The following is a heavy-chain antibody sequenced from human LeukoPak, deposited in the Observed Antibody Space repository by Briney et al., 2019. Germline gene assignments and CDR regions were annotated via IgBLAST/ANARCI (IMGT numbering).Heavy chain of an antibody. Sequence: ASVKVSCKASGCTFTGYYMHWVRQAPGQGLEWMGRINPNSGGTNYAQKFQGRVTMTRDTSISTAYMELSRLRSDDTAGYYCASIPLLWFGNNWFDPWGQGTLVTVSS. CDR1: GCTFTGYY. D-gene: IGHD3-10*01. CDR3: ASIPLLWFGNNWFDP. V-gene: IGHV1-2*06. CDR2: INPNSGGT. J-gene: IGHJ5*02.